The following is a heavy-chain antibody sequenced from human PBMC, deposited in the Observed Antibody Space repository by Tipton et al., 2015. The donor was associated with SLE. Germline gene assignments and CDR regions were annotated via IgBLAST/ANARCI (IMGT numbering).Heavy chain of an antibody. J-gene: IGHJ6*02. CDR3: VRELAYYGMDV. CDR1: GFTFSSYA. Sequence: RSLRLSCAASGFTFSSYAMHCVRQAPGKGLEWVAVISYDGSNKYYADSVKGRFTISRDNSKNTLYLQMNSLRAEDTAVYYCVRELAYYGMDVWGQGTTVTVSS. CDR2: ISYDGSNK. V-gene: IGHV3-30*04.